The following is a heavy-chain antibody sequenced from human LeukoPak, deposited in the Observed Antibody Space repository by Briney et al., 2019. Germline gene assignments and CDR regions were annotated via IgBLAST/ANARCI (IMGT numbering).Heavy chain of an antibody. CDR1: GGSISSGANY. J-gene: IGHJ3*02. D-gene: IGHD4-11*01. V-gene: IGHV4-30-2*01. CDR3: ARDGGTTSNPSHDTFAI. Sequence: SETLSLTCTVSGGSISSGANYWSWIRRPPGRGLEWIGYISHSESAYYSPSLESRITISVGRSKNQFSLKLKSVTAADTAIYYCARDGGTTSNPSHDTFAIWGQGTMVAVSS. CDR2: ISHSESA.